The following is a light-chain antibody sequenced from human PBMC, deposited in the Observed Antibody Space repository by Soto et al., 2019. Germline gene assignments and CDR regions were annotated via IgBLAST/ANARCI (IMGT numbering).Light chain of an antibody. CDR3: PQSFNFPRT. CDR2: AAS. Sequence: DIQLTQSPSSLSASVGETITITCRASQSISSSLNWFQHSPGQPPKLLLFAASNLRAGVPPRFSGSGSGTSFSLTIRSLQPEDFATYYRPQSFNFPRTFGPGTKVDIK. V-gene: IGKV1-39*01. J-gene: IGKJ1*01. CDR1: QSISSS.